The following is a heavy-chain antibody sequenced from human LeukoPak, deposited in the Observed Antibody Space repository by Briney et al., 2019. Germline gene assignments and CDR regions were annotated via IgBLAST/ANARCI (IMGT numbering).Heavy chain of an antibody. CDR1: GYTFTSND. D-gene: IGHD1-26*01. J-gene: IGHJ4*02. CDR3: AREFRSGSYSEFDY. CDR2: ISAYNGNT. Sequence: ASVKVSCKASGYTFTSNDISWVRQAPGQGLEWMGWISAYNGNTNYAQKLQGRVTMTTDTSTSTAYMELRSLRSDDTAVYYCAREFRSGSYSEFDYWGQGTLVTVSS. V-gene: IGHV1-18*01.